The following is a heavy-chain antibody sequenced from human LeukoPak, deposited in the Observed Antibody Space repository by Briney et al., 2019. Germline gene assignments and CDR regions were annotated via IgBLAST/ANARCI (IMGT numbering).Heavy chain of an antibody. CDR2: IYYSGST. CDR3: ARGCPPAYSSRAGYFDL. Sequence: PSETLSLTCTVSGGSISSSSYYWGWIRQPPGKGLEWIGSIYYSGSTYYNPSLKSRVTISVDTSKNQFSLKLSSVTAADTAVYYCARGCPPAYSSRAGYFDLWGRGTLVTVSS. J-gene: IGHJ2*01. D-gene: IGHD6-13*01. CDR1: GGSISSSSYY. V-gene: IGHV4-39*07.